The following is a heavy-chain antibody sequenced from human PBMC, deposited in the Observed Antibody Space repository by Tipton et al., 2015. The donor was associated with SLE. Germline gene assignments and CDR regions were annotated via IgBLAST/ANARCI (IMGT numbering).Heavy chain of an antibody. V-gene: IGHV4-59*06. CDR3: AREGGGPGRFDL. CDR1: GGSISSHY. D-gene: IGHD1-14*01. CDR2: IYYRGST. Sequence: TLSLTCTVSGGSISSHYWTWIRQPPGKGLEWIGYIYYRGSTYYNPSLKSRLTISIDTSKNQFSLKLTSVTAADTAVYFCAREGGGPGRFDLWGRGTLVTVSS. J-gene: IGHJ2*01.